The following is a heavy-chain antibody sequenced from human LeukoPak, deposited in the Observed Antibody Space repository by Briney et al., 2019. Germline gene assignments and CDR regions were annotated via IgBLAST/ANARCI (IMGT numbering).Heavy chain of an antibody. Sequence: PSETLSLTCTVSGGSVSSSSHYWAWIRQPPGKGLGWIGSIYYGGSTYYNPSLKSRVTISVDTSKNQFSLKVSSVTAADTAVYYCARRIYCSTTSCYNYFDYWGQGTLVTVSS. CDR1: GGSVSSSSHY. CDR2: IYYGGST. J-gene: IGHJ4*02. D-gene: IGHD2-2*01. CDR3: ARRIYCSTTSCYNYFDY. V-gene: IGHV4-39*01.